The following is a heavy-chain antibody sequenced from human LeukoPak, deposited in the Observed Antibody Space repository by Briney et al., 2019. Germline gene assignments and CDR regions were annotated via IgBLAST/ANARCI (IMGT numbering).Heavy chain of an antibody. Sequence: SETLSLTCTVSGGSISSSSYYWGWIRQPPGKGLEWIGSIYYSGSTYYNPSLKSRVTISVDTSKNQFSLKLSSVTAADTAVYYCARSRYYDFWSGYYTGNHLAAFDIWGQGTMVTVSS. D-gene: IGHD3-3*01. CDR3: ARSRYYDFWSGYYTGNHLAAFDI. V-gene: IGHV4-39*07. J-gene: IGHJ3*02. CDR1: GGSISSSSYY. CDR2: IYYSGST.